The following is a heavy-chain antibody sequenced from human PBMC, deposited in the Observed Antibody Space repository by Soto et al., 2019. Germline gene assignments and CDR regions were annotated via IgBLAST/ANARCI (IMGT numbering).Heavy chain of an antibody. D-gene: IGHD2-21*02. CDR1: GFTFDNYA. CDR3: ARPYSFSSSCGGDCYLPDY. CDR2: ISGGGSST. V-gene: IGHV3-23*01. Sequence: EVQLLESGGGLVQPGGSLRLSCAASGFTFDNYAMTWVRQAPGKGLEWVSGISGGGSSTYYADSVTGRFTISRDNSRNTLYLQMDSLRAEDTAVYYCARPYSFSSSCGGDCYLPDYWGQGTLVTVSS. J-gene: IGHJ4*02.